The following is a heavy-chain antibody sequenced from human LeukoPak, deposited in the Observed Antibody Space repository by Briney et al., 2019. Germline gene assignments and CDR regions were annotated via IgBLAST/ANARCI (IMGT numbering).Heavy chain of an antibody. J-gene: IGHJ4*02. CDR2: ISFDGSNE. V-gene: IGHV3-30*03. CDR3: ARSWNYGGFPNDY. CDR1: GFTFSGYG. Sequence: PGRSLRLSCAASGFTFSGYGMHWVRQAPGKGLEWVAVISFDGSNEYYADSVKGRFTISRGNSVNTLYLQMNSLRAEDTAVYYCARSWNYGGFPNDYWGQGTLVTVSS. D-gene: IGHD1-7*01.